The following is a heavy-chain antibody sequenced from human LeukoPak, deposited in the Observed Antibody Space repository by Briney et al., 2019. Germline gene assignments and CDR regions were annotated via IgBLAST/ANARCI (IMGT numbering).Heavy chain of an antibody. J-gene: IGHJ4*02. Sequence: SETLSLTCAVYGGSFSGYYWSWIRQPPGKGLEWIGEINHSGSTNYNPSLKSRVTISVDTSKSQFSLKLSSVTAADTAVYYCASTAYYYDSSGYHTPIDYWGQGTLVTVSS. D-gene: IGHD3-22*01. CDR1: GGSFSGYY. CDR2: INHSGST. CDR3: ASTAYYYDSSGYHTPIDY. V-gene: IGHV4-34*01.